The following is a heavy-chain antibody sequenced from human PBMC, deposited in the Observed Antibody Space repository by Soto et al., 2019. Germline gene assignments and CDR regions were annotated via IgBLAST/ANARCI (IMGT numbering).Heavy chain of an antibody. CDR2: ISPMFGAA. V-gene: IGHV1-69*06. CDR1: GGTFNTYA. Sequence: QVQLVQSGAEMKKPGSSVKVSCQSSGGTFNTYAMNWVRQAPGQGPEWMGDISPMFGAANYAPKFQGRVTSTADKCTGTSYMKLSSLTSAATALYFCAREVQVHTPVFVSWGQGTLVTVSS. J-gene: IGHJ4*02. CDR3: AREVQVHTPVFVS.